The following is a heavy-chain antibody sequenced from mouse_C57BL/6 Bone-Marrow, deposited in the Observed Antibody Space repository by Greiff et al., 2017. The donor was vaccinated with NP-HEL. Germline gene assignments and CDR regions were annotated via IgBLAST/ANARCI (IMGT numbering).Heavy chain of an antibody. J-gene: IGHJ2*01. D-gene: IGHD1-1*01. CDR3: TRDYYYGSFDY. V-gene: IGHV5-9-1*02. Sequence: EVKLMESGEGLVKPGGSLKLSCAASGFTFSSYAMSWVRQTPEKRLEWVAYISSGGDYIYYADTVKGRFTISRDNARNTLYLQMSSLKSEDTAMYYCTRDYYYGSFDYWGQGTTLTVSS. CDR1: GFTFSSYA. CDR2: ISSGGDYI.